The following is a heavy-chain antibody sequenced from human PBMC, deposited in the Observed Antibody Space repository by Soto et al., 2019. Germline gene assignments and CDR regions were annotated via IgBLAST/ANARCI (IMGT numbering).Heavy chain of an antibody. D-gene: IGHD5-12*01. Sequence: EVQLVESGGGLVQPGGSLRLSCAASGFTFSGYSMNWVRQAPGKGLEWVSYISSSSSTIYYADSVKGRFTISRDNAKNSLYLQMNSLRDEDTAVYYCASGDKNGYNSPFDYWGQGTLVTVSS. J-gene: IGHJ4*02. CDR3: ASGDKNGYNSPFDY. V-gene: IGHV3-48*02. CDR2: ISSSSSTI. CDR1: GFTFSGYS.